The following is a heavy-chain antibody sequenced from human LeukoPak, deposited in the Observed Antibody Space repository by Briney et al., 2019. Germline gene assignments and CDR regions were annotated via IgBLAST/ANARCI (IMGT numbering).Heavy chain of an antibody. CDR3: AQVVAASFDY. D-gene: IGHD2-15*01. CDR2: IYHSGST. Sequence: PSETLSLTCTVSDYSISSGNYWGWIRQPPGKGLEWIGSIYHSGSTHYNPSLKSRVTISVGTSKNQFSLKLSSVTAADTAIYYCAQVVAASFDYWGQGTLVTVSS. V-gene: IGHV4-38-2*02. CDR1: DYSISSGNY. J-gene: IGHJ4*02.